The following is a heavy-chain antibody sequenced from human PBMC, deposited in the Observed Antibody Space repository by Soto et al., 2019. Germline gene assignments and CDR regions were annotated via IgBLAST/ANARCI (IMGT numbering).Heavy chain of an antibody. CDR1: GYTFSSYA. CDR3: ARGGPPIDY. D-gene: IGHD3-10*01. J-gene: IGHJ4*02. CDR2: INVGNGNT. Sequence: ASVKVSCKASGYTFSSYAMHWVRQAPGQRLEWMGWINVGNGNTKYSQKFRGRVTITRDTSASTAYMELSSLRSEDTAVYYCARGGPPIDYWGQRTLVTVSA. V-gene: IGHV1-3*01.